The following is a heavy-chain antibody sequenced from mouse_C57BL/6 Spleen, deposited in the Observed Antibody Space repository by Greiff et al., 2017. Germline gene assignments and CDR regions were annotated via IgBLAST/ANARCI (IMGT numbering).Heavy chain of an antibody. V-gene: IGHV1-18*01. CDR1: GYTFTDYN. CDR2: INPNNGGT. D-gene: IGHD1-1*01. Sequence: EVQLQQSGPELVKPGASVKIPCKASGYTFTDYNMDWVKQSHGQSLEWIGDINPNNGGTIYNQKFKGKATLTVDKSSSTAYMELRSLTSEDTAVYYCAREGRYGRSFPFDYWGQGATLTVSS. CDR3: AREGRYGRSFPFDY. J-gene: IGHJ2*01.